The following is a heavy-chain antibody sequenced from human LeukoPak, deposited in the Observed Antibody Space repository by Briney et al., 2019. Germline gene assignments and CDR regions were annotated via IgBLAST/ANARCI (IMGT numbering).Heavy chain of an antibody. CDR2: ISYDGSNK. CDR1: GFTFSSYG. D-gene: IGHD6-6*01. J-gene: IGHJ4*02. CDR3: RCSSSLDY. V-gene: IGHV3-30*03. Sequence: PGRSLRLSCAASGFTFSSYGMHWVRQAPGKGLEWVAVISYDGSNKYYADSVKGRFTISRDNSKNTLYLQMNSLRAEDTAVYYCRCSSSLDYWGQGTLVTVSS.